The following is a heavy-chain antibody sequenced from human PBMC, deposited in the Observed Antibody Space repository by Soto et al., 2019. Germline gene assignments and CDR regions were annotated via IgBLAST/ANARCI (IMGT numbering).Heavy chain of an antibody. J-gene: IGHJ3*02. CDR3: ARVRHINAFDI. Sequence: SETLSLTCTVSGGSISSGNYYWSWIRQPPGKGLEWIGFISYSGSAYYNPSLKSRVTISVDTSKNQFSLKLSSVTAADTAVYYCARVRHINAFDIWGQGTMVTVSS. CDR2: ISYSGSA. D-gene: IGHD1-20*01. CDR1: GGSISSGNYY. V-gene: IGHV4-30-4*01.